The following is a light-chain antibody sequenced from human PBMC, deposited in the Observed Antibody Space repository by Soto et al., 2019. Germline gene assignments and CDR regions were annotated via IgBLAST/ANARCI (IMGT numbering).Light chain of an antibody. CDR3: SSYTSSSTLYV. Sequence: QSALTQPASASGSPGQSITISCTGTSSDVGGYNYVSWYQQHPGKAPKLMIYDVSNRPSGVSNRFSGSKSGNTASLTISGLQAEDEAYYYCSSYTSSSTLYVFGTGTKLTLL. V-gene: IGLV2-14*01. J-gene: IGLJ1*01. CDR2: DVS. CDR1: SSDVGGYNY.